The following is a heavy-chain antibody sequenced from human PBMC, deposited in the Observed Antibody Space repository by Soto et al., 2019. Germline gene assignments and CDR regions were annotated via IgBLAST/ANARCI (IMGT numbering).Heavy chain of an antibody. D-gene: IGHD6-13*01. J-gene: IGHJ4*02. CDR1: GFTFSSYG. Sequence: GSLRVYGAASGFTFSSYGMHWVRQAPGKGLEWVAVISYDGSNKYYADSVKGRFTISRDNSKNTLYLQMNSLRAEDTAVYYCAKDLAGIAAAGFGYWGQGTLVTVSS. CDR3: AKDLAGIAAAGFGY. V-gene: IGHV3-30*18. CDR2: ISYDGSNK.